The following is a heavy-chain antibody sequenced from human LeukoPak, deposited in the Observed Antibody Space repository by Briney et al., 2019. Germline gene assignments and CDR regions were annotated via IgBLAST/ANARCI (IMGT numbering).Heavy chain of an antibody. Sequence: GGSLRLSCAASGFMFGSYAMSWVRQAPGKGLERVSGITNSGDNTFHADSVKGRFTISRDNSKNTLYLQMNSLRAEDTAVYYCARDREGTFDYWGQGTLVTVSS. V-gene: IGHV3-23*01. CDR2: ITNSGDNT. CDR3: ARDREGTFDY. J-gene: IGHJ4*02. CDR1: GFMFGSYA. D-gene: IGHD1-26*01.